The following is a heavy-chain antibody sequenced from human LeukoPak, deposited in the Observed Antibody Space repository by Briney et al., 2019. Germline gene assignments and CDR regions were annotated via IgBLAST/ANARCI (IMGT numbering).Heavy chain of an antibody. D-gene: IGHD3-22*01. V-gene: IGHV5-51*01. Sequence: GESLKISCKGSGYRFTSYWIGWVRQMPGKGLEWMGIIYPGDSDTRYSPSFQGQVTISADKSISTAYLQWSSLKASDTAMYYCATSNGDSSGYYYALGSTSFDYWGQGTLVTVSS. CDR2: IYPGDSDT. J-gene: IGHJ4*02. CDR3: ATSNGDSSGYYYALGSTSFDY. CDR1: GYRFTSYW.